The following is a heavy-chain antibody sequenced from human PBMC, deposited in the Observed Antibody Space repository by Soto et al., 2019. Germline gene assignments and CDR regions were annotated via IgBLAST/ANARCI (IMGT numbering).Heavy chain of an antibody. V-gene: IGHV4-31*03. Sequence: SXTLSLTCTVSGGSISSGGYYCSWTRQHRGKGLEWIGYIYYSGSTYYNPSLKSRVTISVDTSKNQFSLKLSSVTAADTAVYYCARVFSDSSSFFDPWGQGTLVTVSS. CDR2: IYYSGST. D-gene: IGHD6-13*01. J-gene: IGHJ5*02. CDR1: GGSISSGGYY. CDR3: ARVFSDSSSFFDP.